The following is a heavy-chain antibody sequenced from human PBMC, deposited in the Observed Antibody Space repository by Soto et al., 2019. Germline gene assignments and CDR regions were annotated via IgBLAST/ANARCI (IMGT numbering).Heavy chain of an antibody. Sequence: SETLSLTCAVYGGSFSGYYWSWFLQPPGKGLVWIGEINHSGSTNYNPSLKSRVTISVDTSKNQFSLKLSSVTAADTAVYYCARGNYDILTGYFRGYGYWGQGTLVTVSS. CDR1: GGSFSGYY. D-gene: IGHD3-9*01. CDR2: INHSGST. CDR3: ARGNYDILTGYFRGYGY. J-gene: IGHJ4*02. V-gene: IGHV4-34*01.